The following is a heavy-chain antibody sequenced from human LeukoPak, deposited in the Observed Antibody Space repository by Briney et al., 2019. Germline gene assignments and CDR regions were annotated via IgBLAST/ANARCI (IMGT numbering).Heavy chain of an antibody. Sequence: ASVKVSCKASGYTFTGYYMHWVRQAPGQGLEWMGCSNPNSGGTNYAQKCQGRVTMTRDTSISTAYMELSRLRSDDTAVSYCARGRLVYSPFDSWGQGTLVTVSS. D-gene: IGHD1-14*01. CDR1: GYTFTGYY. J-gene: IGHJ4*02. CDR2: SNPNSGGT. V-gene: IGHV1-2*02. CDR3: ARGRLVYSPFDS.